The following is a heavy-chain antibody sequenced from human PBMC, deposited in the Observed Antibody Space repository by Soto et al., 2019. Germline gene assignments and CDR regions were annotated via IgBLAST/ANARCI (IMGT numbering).Heavy chain of an antibody. CDR3: ARYLYYFRSGSCSFDF. V-gene: IGHV4-61*08. J-gene: IGHJ4*02. Sequence: PSETLSLTCTVSDDSFRGADYYWSWIRQPLGKGPEWIGYIYYSGSTNYNPSLKSRVTISVDTSKNQFSLKLSSVTAADTAVYYCARYLYYFRSGSCSFDFSGQGPLVTLS. D-gene: IGHD3-10*01. CDR1: DDSFRGADYY. CDR2: IYYSGST.